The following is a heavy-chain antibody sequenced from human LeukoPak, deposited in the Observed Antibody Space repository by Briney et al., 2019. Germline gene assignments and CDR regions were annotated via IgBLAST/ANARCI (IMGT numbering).Heavy chain of an antibody. CDR1: GYSFTSYW. CDR3: ARPDPSGNSDS. Sequence: GESLKISCKGSGYSFTSYWIGWVRQMPGKGLEWMWIIYPCDSDARYSPSFQGQVTISAYKSISPPFLQWSSLKASDTATYSCARPDPSGNSDSWGQGTLVTVSS. J-gene: IGHJ4*02. D-gene: IGHD1-26*01. V-gene: IGHV5-51*01. CDR2: IYPCDSDA.